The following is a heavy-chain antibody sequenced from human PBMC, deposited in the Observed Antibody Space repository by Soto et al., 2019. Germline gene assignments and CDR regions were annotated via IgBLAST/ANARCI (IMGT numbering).Heavy chain of an antibody. Sequence: ASVKVSCKASGYTFTSYGISWVRQDPGQGLEWMGWISAYNGNTNYAQKHQGRVTMTTDTSTSTAYMELRSLRSDDTAVYYCAREGGTSVTTYYFDYWGQGTLVTVSS. CDR3: AREGGTSVTTYYFDY. V-gene: IGHV1-18*01. CDR2: ISAYNGNT. J-gene: IGHJ4*02. D-gene: IGHD4-17*01. CDR1: GYTFTSYG.